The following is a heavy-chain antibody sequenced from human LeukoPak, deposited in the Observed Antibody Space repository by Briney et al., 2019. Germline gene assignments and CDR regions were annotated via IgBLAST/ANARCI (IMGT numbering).Heavy chain of an antibody. J-gene: IGHJ4*02. Sequence: ASVKVSCKASGYTFTGYYMHWVRQAPGQGLEWMGRINPNSGGTNYAQKFQGRVTMTRDTSISTDYMELSRLRSDDTAVYYCASSRYSGSYYNYWGQGTLVTVSS. D-gene: IGHD1-26*01. V-gene: IGHV1-2*06. CDR2: INPNSGGT. CDR3: ASSRYSGSYYNY. CDR1: GYTFTGYY.